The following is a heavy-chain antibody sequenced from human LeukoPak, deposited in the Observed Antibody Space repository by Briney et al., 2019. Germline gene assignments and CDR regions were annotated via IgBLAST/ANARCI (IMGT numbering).Heavy chain of an antibody. D-gene: IGHD6-6*01. V-gene: IGHV3-53*01. CDR2: IYSGGST. J-gene: IGHJ6*04. CDR3: ARDRTKQLVLDV. CDR1: GFTVSSNY. Sequence: PGGSLRLSCAASGFTVSSNYMSWVRQAPGKGLEWVSVIYSGGSTYYADSVKGRFTISRDNAKNSLYLQMNSLRAEDTAVYYCARDRTKQLVLDVWGKGTTVTVSS.